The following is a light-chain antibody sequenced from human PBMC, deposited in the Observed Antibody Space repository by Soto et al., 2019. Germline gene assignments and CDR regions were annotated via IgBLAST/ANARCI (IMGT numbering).Light chain of an antibody. CDR1: SSDVGGYNY. CDR3: SSYTSSSSVV. V-gene: IGLV2-14*01. J-gene: IGLJ2*01. Sequence: QSALTQPASVSGSPGQSITISCTGTSSDVGGYNYVSWYQQQPGKAPHLMIYDVSNRPSGVSNRFSGSKSGNTASLTSSGFEAEDEDDYSVSSYTSSSSVVFGGGTKVTVL. CDR2: DVS.